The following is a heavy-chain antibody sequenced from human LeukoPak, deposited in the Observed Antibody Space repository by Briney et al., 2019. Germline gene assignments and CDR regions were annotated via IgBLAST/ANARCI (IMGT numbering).Heavy chain of an antibody. D-gene: IGHD3-3*01. V-gene: IGHV1-18*01. CDR3: GRWSPDPNDS. Sequence: GASVKVSCKASGYTFINHGISWVRQAPGQGLERMGWVSAYNGRTEYAQKFQDRVTMTPDTSTTTGYMELRSLSSDDTSVYFCGRWSPDPNDSWGQGTLVTVSS. CDR2: VSAYNGRT. J-gene: IGHJ4*02. CDR1: GYTFINHG.